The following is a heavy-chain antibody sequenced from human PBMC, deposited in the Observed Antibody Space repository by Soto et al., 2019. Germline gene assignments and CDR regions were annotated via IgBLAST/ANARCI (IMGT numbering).Heavy chain of an antibody. Sequence: PGGSLRLSCAASGFTFSSYWMSWVRQAPGRGLEWVANIKQDGSEKYYVDSVKGRFTISRDNAKNSLYLQMNSLRAEDTAVYYCATLAAAGIWANNWFDPWGQGTLVTVSS. J-gene: IGHJ5*02. CDR3: ATLAAAGIWANNWFDP. CDR1: GFTFSSYW. CDR2: IKQDGSEK. V-gene: IGHV3-7*01. D-gene: IGHD6-13*01.